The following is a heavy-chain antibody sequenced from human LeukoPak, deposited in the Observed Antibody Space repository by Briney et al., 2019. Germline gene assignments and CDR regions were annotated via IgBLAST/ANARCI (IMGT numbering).Heavy chain of an antibody. CDR1: GFTFSSYG. V-gene: IGHV3-33*06. CDR3: AKIPPRVAAPDY. J-gene: IGHJ4*02. D-gene: IGHD6-13*01. CDR2: IWYDGSNK. Sequence: GGSLRLSCAASGFTFSSYGMHWVRQAPGKGLDWVAVIWYDGSNKYYADSVKGRFTISRDNSKNTLYLQMNSLRAEDTAVYYCAKIPPRVAAPDYWGQGTLVTVSS.